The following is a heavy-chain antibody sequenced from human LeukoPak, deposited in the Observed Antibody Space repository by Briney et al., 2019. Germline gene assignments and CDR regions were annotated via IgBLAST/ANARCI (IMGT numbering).Heavy chain of an antibody. CDR2: IYPGDSDT. CDR1: GYRFTSYW. D-gene: IGHD6-13*01. CDR3: AVSSSFSSQDAFDI. Sequence: GESLKISCKGSGYRFTSYWIGWVRQMPGEGLEWMGIIYPGDSDTRYSPSFQGQVTISADKSISTANLQWSSLKASDTAMYYWAVSSSFSSQDAFDIWGQGTMVTVSS. V-gene: IGHV5-51*01. J-gene: IGHJ3*02.